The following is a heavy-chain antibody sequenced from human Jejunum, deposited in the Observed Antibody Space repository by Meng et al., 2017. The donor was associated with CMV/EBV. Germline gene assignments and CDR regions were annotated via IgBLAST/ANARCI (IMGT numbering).Heavy chain of an antibody. CDR3: ARDPGATFFYYYFSMDV. V-gene: IGHV3-23*01. CDR1: FSHYE. J-gene: IGHJ6*02. CDR2: ISGSGDDT. Sequence: FSHYEMNWVRQAPGKGLEWVSAISGSGDDTHYADSVKGRFTISRDNSKNTVYLQLVSLTAEDTAVYYCARDPGATFFYYYFSMDVWGQGTTVTVSS. D-gene: IGHD1-1*01.